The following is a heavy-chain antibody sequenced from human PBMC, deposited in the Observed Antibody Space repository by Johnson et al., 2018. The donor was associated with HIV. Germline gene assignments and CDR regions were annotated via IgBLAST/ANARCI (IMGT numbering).Heavy chain of an antibody. Sequence: VQLVESGGGLVQPGGSLRLSCAASGFTVSSNYMSWVRQAPGKGLEWVSVIYSGGSTYYADSVQGRFTISRDNSKNTLYLQMNSLRAEDTAVYYCARGGVWNDFDAFDIWGQGTMVTVSS. CDR1: GFTVSSNY. CDR3: ARGGVWNDFDAFDI. J-gene: IGHJ3*02. V-gene: IGHV3-66*02. D-gene: IGHD1-1*01. CDR2: IYSGGST.